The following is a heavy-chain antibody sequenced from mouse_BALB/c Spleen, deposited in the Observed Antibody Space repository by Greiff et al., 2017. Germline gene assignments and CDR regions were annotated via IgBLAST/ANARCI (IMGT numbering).Heavy chain of an antibody. D-gene: IGHD2-10*02. V-gene: IGHV1-80*01. CDR1: GYAFSSYW. Sequence: QVQLQQSGAELVRPGSSVKISCKASGYAFSSYWMNWVKQRPGQGLEWIGQIYPGDGDTNYNGKFKGKATLTADKSSSTAYMQLSSLTSEDSAVYFCAKGYGNYAWFAYWGQGTLVTVSA. CDR3: AKGYGNYAWFAY. CDR2: IYPGDGDT. J-gene: IGHJ3*01.